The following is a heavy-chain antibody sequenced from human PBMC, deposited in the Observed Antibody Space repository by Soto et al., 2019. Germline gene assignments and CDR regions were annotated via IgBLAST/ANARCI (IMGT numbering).Heavy chain of an antibody. D-gene: IGHD3-22*01. CDR1: GGTFSSYA. V-gene: IGHV1-69*13. J-gene: IGHJ4*02. CDR3: ARESGGDYYDSSRPPPFDY. Sequence: SVKVSCKASGGTFSSYAISWVRQAPGQGLEWMGGIIPIFGTANYAQKFQGRVTITADESTSTAYMELSSLRSEDTAVYYCARESGGDYYDSSRPPPFDYWGQGTLVTVSS. CDR2: IIPIFGTA.